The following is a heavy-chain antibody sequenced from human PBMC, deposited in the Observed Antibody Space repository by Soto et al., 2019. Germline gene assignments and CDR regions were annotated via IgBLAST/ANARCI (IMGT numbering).Heavy chain of an antibody. CDR2: IYPGDSDT. V-gene: IGHV5-51*01. J-gene: IGHJ6*02. CDR3: ASSGYSSHGMDV. CDR1: GYTFTNYW. Sequence: PGESLKISCKGSGYTFTNYWIGWVRQMPGKGLEWMGIIYPGDSDTRYSPVFQGQVTISADKSISTAYLQLSILRASDTAVYYCASSGYSSHGMDVWGQGTTVTVSS. D-gene: IGHD5-12*01.